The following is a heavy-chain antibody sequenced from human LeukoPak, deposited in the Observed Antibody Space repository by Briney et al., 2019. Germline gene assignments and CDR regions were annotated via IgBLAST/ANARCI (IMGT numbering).Heavy chain of an antibody. CDR1: GISFSGNW. CDR3: AFSNAFKV. D-gene: IGHD2-8*01. Sequence: PGGSLRLSCAGSGISFSGNWMGWVRQAPGEGLEWVASIKYDGSAKYNADSVKGRFTISRDNAKNSLYLEMNSLTAEDTAVYYCAFSNAFKVWGQGTLVTVSS. V-gene: IGHV3-7*01. CDR2: IKYDGSAK. J-gene: IGHJ4*02.